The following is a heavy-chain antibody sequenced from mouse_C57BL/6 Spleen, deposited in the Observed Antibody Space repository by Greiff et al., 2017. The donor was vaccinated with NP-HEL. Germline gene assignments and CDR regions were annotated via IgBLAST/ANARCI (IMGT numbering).Heavy chain of an antibody. Sequence: EVKLMESGGGLVKPGGSLKLSCAASGFTFSDYGMHWVRQAPEKGLEWVAYISSGSSTIYYADTVKGRFTISRDNAKNTLFLQMTSLRSEDTAMYYCASYGNYAMDYWGQGTSVTVSS. CDR1: GFTFSDYG. V-gene: IGHV5-17*01. CDR3: ASYGNYAMDY. J-gene: IGHJ4*01. CDR2: ISSGSSTI. D-gene: IGHD2-1*01.